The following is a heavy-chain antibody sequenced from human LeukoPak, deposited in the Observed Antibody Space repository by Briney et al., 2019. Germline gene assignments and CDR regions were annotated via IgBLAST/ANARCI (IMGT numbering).Heavy chain of an antibody. D-gene: IGHD4/OR15-4a*01. CDR3: AKDGYAMVSFFDY. CDR2: IYYSGST. CDR1: GGSISSYY. V-gene: IGHV4-59*12. J-gene: IGHJ4*02. Sequence: PSETLSLTCTVSGGSISSYYWSWIRQPPGKGLEWIGYIYYSGSTNYNPSLKSRVTISVDTSKNQFSLKLSPVTAADTAVYYCAKDGYAMVSFFDYWGQGTLVSVSS.